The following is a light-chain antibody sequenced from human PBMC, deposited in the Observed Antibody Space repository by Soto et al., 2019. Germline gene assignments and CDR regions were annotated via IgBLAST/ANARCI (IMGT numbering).Light chain of an antibody. J-gene: IGLJ3*02. CDR2: DVS. CDR1: SSDVGGYNY. Sequence: QSALTQPRSVSGSPGQSVTISCTGTSSDVGGYNYVSWYQQYPGKAPKLIIYDVSKRPSGVPDRFSGSKSGNTASLTISGLQAEDEADYYGCSYAGTSTLWGFGGGPKVTVL. CDR3: CSYAGTSTLWG. V-gene: IGLV2-11*01.